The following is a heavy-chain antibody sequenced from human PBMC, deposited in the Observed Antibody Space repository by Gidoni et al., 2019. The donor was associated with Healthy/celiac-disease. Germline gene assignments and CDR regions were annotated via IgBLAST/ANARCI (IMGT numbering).Heavy chain of an antibody. CDR2: ISSSGSTI. Sequence: EVKLVESGGGLVQPGGSLRLSCAASGFTFSSYEMNWVRQAPGKGLEWVSYISSSGSTIYYADSVKGRFTISRDNAKNSLYLQMNSLRAEDTAVYYCARCPSYYDSSGYYPEFDYWGQGTLVTVSS. CDR1: GFTFSSYE. J-gene: IGHJ4*02. V-gene: IGHV3-48*03. D-gene: IGHD3-22*01. CDR3: ARCPSYYDSSGYYPEFDY.